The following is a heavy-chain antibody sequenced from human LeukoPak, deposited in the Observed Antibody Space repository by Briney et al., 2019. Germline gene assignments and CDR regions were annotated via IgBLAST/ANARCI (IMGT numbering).Heavy chain of an antibody. D-gene: IGHD4-17*01. CDR2: ISDYNGKT. CDR1: GYMFTNYG. CDR3: ARDGPDYGDYVNFDY. J-gene: IGHJ4*02. Sequence: ASVKVSCKASGYMFTNYGISWVRQAPGQGLEWMGWISDYNGKTNYAQKLQGRVTMTTDTSTSIAYMELRSLKSDDTAVYYCARDGPDYGDYVNFDYWGQGTLVTVSS. V-gene: IGHV1-18*04.